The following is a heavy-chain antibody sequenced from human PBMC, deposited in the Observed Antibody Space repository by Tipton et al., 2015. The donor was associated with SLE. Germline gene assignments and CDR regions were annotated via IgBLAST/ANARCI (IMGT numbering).Heavy chain of an antibody. J-gene: IGHJ4*02. CDR3: ARDPPIAARLFDY. CDR2: FNSDGSTT. CDR1: GFTFSSYW. Sequence: SLRLSCAASGFTFSSYWMYWVRQAPGKGLVWVSRFNSDGSTTSYADSVKGRFTISRDNAKNTLYLQMNSLRAEDTAVYYCARDPPIAARLFDYWGQGTLVTVSS. V-gene: IGHV3-74*01. D-gene: IGHD6-6*01.